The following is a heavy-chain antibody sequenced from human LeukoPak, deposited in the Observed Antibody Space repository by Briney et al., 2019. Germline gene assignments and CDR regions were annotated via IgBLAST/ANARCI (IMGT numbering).Heavy chain of an antibody. D-gene: IGHD2-8*01. CDR3: ARDKGYCTNGVCLGSNWFDP. Sequence: ASVKVSCKASGYTFTGYYMHWVRQAPGQGLEWMGWINPNSGGTNYAQKFQVRVTMTRATSISTAYMELSRLRSDDTAVYYCARDKGYCTNGVCLGSNWFDPWGQGTLVTVSS. CDR2: INPNSGGT. V-gene: IGHV1-2*02. CDR1: GYTFTGYY. J-gene: IGHJ5*02.